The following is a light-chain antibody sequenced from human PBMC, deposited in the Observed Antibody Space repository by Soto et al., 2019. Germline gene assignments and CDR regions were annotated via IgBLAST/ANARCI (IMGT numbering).Light chain of an antibody. CDR3: QSFDINVLALI. V-gene: IGLV1-40*01. J-gene: IGLJ2*01. Sequence: QSVLTQPPSVSGAPGQRVTISCTGSNSNIGAGFGVQWYQQFPRTAPRLLIYSNTNRPSGVPDRFSASKSGTSASLAITGLRAEHEADYYCQSFDINVLALIFGVGTKLTVL. CDR2: SNT. CDR1: NSNIGAGFG.